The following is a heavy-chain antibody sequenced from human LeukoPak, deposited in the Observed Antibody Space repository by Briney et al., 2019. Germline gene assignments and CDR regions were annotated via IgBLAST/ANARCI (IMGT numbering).Heavy chain of an antibody. D-gene: IGHD5-12*01. V-gene: IGHV3-30*02. CDR1: GFTFSSYG. CDR3: ARDYRGRFDP. Sequence: GGSLRLSCAASGFTFSSYGMHWVRQAPGKGLEWAAFIRYDGSNKYYADSVKGRFTISRDNSKNTLYLQMNSLRAADTAVYYCARDYRGRFDPWGQGTLVTVSS. J-gene: IGHJ5*02. CDR2: IRYDGSNK.